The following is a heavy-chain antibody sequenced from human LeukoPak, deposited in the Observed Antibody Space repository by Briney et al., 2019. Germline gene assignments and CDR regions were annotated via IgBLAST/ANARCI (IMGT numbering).Heavy chain of an antibody. J-gene: IGHJ4*02. V-gene: IGHV4-39*07. Sequence: SETLSLTCTVSGGSISSSSYYWGWIRQPPGKGLEWIGSLYFRGTTYYNPSLKSRVTISVDTSKNQFSLKLSSVTAADTAVYYCAREGGTMIVGDWGQGTLVTVSS. CDR2: LYFRGTT. D-gene: IGHD3-22*01. CDR3: AREGGTMIVGD. CDR1: GGSISSSSYY.